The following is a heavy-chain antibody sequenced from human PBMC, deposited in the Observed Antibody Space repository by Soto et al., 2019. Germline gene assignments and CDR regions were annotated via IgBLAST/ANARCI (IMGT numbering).Heavy chain of an antibody. V-gene: IGHV3-23*01. CDR1: GFSFRTYA. CDR2: IGVGDTRT. Sequence: LGGSLRLSCAASGFSFRTYALNWVRQSLGKGLEWVSTIGVGDTRTFYADSVRGRFTISRDNSKNTLYLQMDSLRAEDTAVYFCAKVSAAGNEGLYGMDVWGQGTTVTVSS. CDR3: AKVSAAGNEGLYGMDV. J-gene: IGHJ6*02. D-gene: IGHD6-25*01.